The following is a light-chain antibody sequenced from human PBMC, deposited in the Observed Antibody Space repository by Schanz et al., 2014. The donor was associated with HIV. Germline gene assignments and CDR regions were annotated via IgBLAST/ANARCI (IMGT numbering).Light chain of an antibody. CDR2: GAS. Sequence: EIVLTQSPGTLSLSPGERATLSCRASQSVSSSYLAWYQQKPGQAPRLLIYGASSRATGIPDRFSGSGSGTGFTLTISNLEPEDFGVYYCQQRGDWYTFGQGTKLEIK. CDR1: QSVSSSY. J-gene: IGKJ2*01. V-gene: IGKV3D-20*02. CDR3: QQRGDWYT.